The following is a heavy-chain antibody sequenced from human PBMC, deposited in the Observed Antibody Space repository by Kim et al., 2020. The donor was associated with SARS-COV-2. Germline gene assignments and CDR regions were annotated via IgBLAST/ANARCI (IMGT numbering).Heavy chain of an antibody. CDR2: ISSSGSTI. CDR3: ARAGGMYSGYDYWFDP. J-gene: IGHJ5*02. CDR1: GFTFSDYY. Sequence: GGSLRLSCAASGFTFSDYYMSWIRQALGKGLEWVSYISSSGSTIYYADSVKGRFTISRDNAKNSLYLQMNSLRAEDTAVYYCARAGGMYSGYDYWFDPWGQGTLVTVSS. D-gene: IGHD5-12*01. V-gene: IGHV3-11*04.